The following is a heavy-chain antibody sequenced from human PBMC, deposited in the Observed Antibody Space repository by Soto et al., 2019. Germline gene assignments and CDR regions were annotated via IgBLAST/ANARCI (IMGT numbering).Heavy chain of an antibody. D-gene: IGHD2-15*01. CDR1: GGSISSGGYY. CDR3: ASSKSPEVAAPQYYYYGMDV. CDR2: IYYSGST. V-gene: IGHV4-31*03. Sequence: SETLSLTCTVSGGSISSGGYYWSWIRQHPGKGLEWIGYIYYSGSTYYNPSLKSRVTISVDTSKNQFSLKLSSVTAADTAVYYCASSKSPEVAAPQYYYYGMDVWGQGTTVTVSS. J-gene: IGHJ6*02.